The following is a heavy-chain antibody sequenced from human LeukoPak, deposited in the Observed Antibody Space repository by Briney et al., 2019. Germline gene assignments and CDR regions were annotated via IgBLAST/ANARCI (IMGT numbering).Heavy chain of an antibody. Sequence: SETLSLTCTVSGGSLSNYYWSWIRQPPGKGLEWIGYIFYSGSTNYNPSLKSRATISIDTSKNQFSLKLNSVTAADTAVYYCAREYTLYRSGWFLDYWGQGTVVTVSS. CDR3: AREYTLYRSGWFLDY. J-gene: IGHJ4*02. CDR2: IFYSGST. CDR1: GGSLSNYY. V-gene: IGHV4-59*12. D-gene: IGHD6-19*01.